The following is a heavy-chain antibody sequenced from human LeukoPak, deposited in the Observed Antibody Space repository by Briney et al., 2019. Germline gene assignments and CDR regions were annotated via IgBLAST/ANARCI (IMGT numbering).Heavy chain of an antibody. J-gene: IGHJ4*02. D-gene: IGHD6-13*01. CDR1: GGSISSGSYY. V-gene: IGHV4-61*02. CDR2: IYTSGST. CDR3: ARRVHSSSWSSYFDY. Sequence: SQTLSLTCTVSGGSISSGSYYWGWIRQPAGKGLEWIGRIYTSGSTNYNPSLKSRVTISVDTSKNQFSLKLSSVTAADTAVYYCARRVHSSSWSSYFDYWGQETLVTVSS.